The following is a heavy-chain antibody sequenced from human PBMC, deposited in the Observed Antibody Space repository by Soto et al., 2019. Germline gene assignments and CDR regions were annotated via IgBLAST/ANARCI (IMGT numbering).Heavy chain of an antibody. CDR2: ISAYNGNT. CDR1: GYTFTSYG. J-gene: IGHJ4*02. CDR3: ARDRRMATKTPSGDY. D-gene: IGHD5-12*01. V-gene: IGHV1-18*01. Sequence: QVQLVQSGAEVKKHGASVKVSCKASGYTFTSYGISWVRQAPGQGLEWMGWISAYNGNTNYAQKLQGRVTMTTDTSTSTAYMELRSLRSDDTAVYYYARDRRMATKTPSGDYWGQGTLVTVSS.